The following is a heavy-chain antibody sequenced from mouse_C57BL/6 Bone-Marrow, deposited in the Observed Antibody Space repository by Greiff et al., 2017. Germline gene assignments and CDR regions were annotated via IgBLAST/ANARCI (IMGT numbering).Heavy chain of an antibody. D-gene: IGHD2-1*01. CDR1: GYTFTSSW. J-gene: IGHJ3*01. CDR3: ARGYYGNPFAY. CDR2: IDPSDSYT. V-gene: IGHV1-59*01. Sequence: VQLQQPGAELVRPGTSVKLSCKASGYTFTSSWMHWVKQRPGQGLEWIGVIDPSDSYTNYNQKFKGKDTLTVDTSSSTAYMQLSSLTSEDSAVYYCARGYYGNPFAYWGQGTLVTVSA.